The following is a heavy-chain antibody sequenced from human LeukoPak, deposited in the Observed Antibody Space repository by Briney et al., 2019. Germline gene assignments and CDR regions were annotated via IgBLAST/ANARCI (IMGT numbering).Heavy chain of an antibody. Sequence: GGSLRLSCAASGFTFSSYAMNWVRQAPGKGLEWVSDISGGGGVTYYADSVKGRFTISRDNSKNTLYLQLNSLRAEDTAVYYCAKVPYSTSWGYFDYWGQGTLVTVSS. J-gene: IGHJ4*02. V-gene: IGHV3-23*01. CDR1: GFTFSSYA. CDR2: ISGGGGVT. D-gene: IGHD1-26*01. CDR3: AKVPYSTSWGYFDY.